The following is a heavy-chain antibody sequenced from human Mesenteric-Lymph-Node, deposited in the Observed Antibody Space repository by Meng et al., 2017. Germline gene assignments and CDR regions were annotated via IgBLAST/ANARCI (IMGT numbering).Heavy chain of an antibody. J-gene: IGHJ4*02. Sequence: QLGGSGGVLVQPGGSRGLSCGASGFTGSSNSMSWVRQAPGKGLEWVSVITAAGITYYADSVKGRFSISRDTSKNTVYLQMNSLRAEDTAIYYCAKLVRNWGQGTLVTVSS. V-gene: IGHV3-23*04. CDR2: ITAAGIT. CDR1: GFTGSSNS. CDR3: AKLVRN.